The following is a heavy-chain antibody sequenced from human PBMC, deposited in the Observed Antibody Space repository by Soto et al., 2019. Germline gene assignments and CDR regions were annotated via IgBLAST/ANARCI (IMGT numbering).Heavy chain of an antibody. D-gene: IGHD1-26*01. J-gene: IGHJ4*02. CDR1: GFTFSSYG. CDR3: AKDRGVGAIDY. CDR2: ISYDGSNK. Sequence: QVQLVESGGGVVQPGRSLRLSCAASGFTFSSYGMHWVRQAPGKGLEWVAVISYDGSNKYYADSVKGRFTISRDNSKNTLYLQMNSLRAEDTAVYYCAKDRGVGAIDYWGQGTLVTVSS. V-gene: IGHV3-30*18.